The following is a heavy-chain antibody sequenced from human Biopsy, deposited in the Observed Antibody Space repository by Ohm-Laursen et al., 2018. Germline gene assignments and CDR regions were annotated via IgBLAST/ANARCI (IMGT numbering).Heavy chain of an antibody. CDR1: GFGVNTYG. CDR3: VRGWWNRSSLFLDH. V-gene: IGHV3-30*03. D-gene: IGHD1/OR15-1a*01. J-gene: IGHJ4*02. CDR2: ISSDGTKE. Sequence: SLRLSCAASGFGVNTYGMHWVRQGPGKGLEWVSVISSDGTKELYADSVKGRFTISRDNSKNTLYLQMTSLRPEDTAVYFCVRGWWNRSSLFLDHWGQGSLVTVSS.